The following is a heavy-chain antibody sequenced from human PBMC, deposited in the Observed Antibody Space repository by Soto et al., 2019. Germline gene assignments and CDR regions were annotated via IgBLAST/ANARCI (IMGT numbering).Heavy chain of an antibody. V-gene: IGHV2-5*02. J-gene: IGHJ5*02. D-gene: IGHD6-6*01. CDR2: IYWDDDK. Sequence: QITLKESGPTLVKPTQTLTLTCTFSGFSLSTSGVGVGWIRQPPGKALEWLALIYWDDDKRYSPSLKSRLTITKDTSKNQVLLTMTNMDPVDTATYYCAHRLGPLSSSANWFDPWGQGTLVTVSS. CDR1: GFSLSTSGVG. CDR3: AHRLGPLSSSANWFDP.